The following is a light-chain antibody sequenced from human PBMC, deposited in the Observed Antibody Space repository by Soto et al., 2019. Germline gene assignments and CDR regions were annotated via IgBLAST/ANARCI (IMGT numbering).Light chain of an antibody. Sequence: QSALTQPASVSGSPGQSIPISCTGTSSDGGGYDYVSWYQQHPGKAPKLMIYEVSNRPSGVSNRFSGSMSGNTASLTISGLQAEDEADYFCSSYTASSNYVFGTGTKLTVL. V-gene: IGLV2-14*01. CDR2: EVS. CDR3: SSYTASSNYV. CDR1: SSDGGGYDY. J-gene: IGLJ1*01.